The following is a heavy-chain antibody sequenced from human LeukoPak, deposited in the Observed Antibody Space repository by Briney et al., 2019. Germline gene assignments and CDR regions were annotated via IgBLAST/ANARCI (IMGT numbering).Heavy chain of an antibody. D-gene: IGHD3-22*01. CDR3: ARVSDSSWTAFDY. Sequence: PGGSLRLSCAASGFTVRSNYMTWVRQAPGKGLEWVSVIYSGGSTYYADSVKGRFTISRDNSKNTLYLQMNSLRAEDTAVYYCARVSDSSWTAFDYWGQGTLATVSS. CDR2: IYSGGST. V-gene: IGHV3-66*02. J-gene: IGHJ4*02. CDR1: GFTVRSNY.